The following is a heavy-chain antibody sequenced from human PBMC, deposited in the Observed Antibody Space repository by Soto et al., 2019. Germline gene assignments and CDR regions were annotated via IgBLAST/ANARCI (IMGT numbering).Heavy chain of an antibody. V-gene: IGHV3-73*01. D-gene: IGHD2-21*02. CDR3: TRLVDRGVVTRDFDY. Sequence: GGSLRLSCAASGFTFSGSIFHWVRQASGKGLEWIGRSTSKPNGYATAYAASVRGRFIISRDDSKNTAYLQMNSLEVEDTAMYFCTRLVDRGVVTRDFDYWGQGALVTVSS. CDR1: GFTFSGSI. J-gene: IGHJ4*02. CDR2: STSKPNGYAT.